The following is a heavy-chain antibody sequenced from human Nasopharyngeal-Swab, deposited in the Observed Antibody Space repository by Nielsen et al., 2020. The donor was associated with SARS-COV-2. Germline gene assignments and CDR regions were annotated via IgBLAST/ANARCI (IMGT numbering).Heavy chain of an antibody. D-gene: IGHD6-13*01. V-gene: IGHV4-38-2*02. J-gene: IGHJ6*02. Sequence: SETLSLTCTVSGYSISSGYYWGWIRQPPGKGLEWIGSIYHSGSTYYNPSLKSRVTISVDTSKNQFSLKLSSVTAADTAVYYCPYSSSLYFYGMDVWGQGTTVTVSS. CDR3: PYSSSLYFYGMDV. CDR1: GYSISSGYY. CDR2: IYHSGST.